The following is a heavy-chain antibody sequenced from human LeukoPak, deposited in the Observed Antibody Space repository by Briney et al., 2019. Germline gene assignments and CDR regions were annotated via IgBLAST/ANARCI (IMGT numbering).Heavy chain of an antibody. CDR2: IGLSGDYI. CDR1: GFNFENYC. CDR3: TKDMRGPYYYYYMDV. Sequence: PGGSLRLCCAASGFNFENYCMHWVRQAPGKALEWVSGIGLSGDYIAYADSVKGRFTISRDDAKNSLYLQMSSLRPEDTALYYCTKDMRGPYYYYYMDVWGKGTTVTVSS. D-gene: IGHD3-10*01. J-gene: IGHJ6*03. V-gene: IGHV3-9*01.